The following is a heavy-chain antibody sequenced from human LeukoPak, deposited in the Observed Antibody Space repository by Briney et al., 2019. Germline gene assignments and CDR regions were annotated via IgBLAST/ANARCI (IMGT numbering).Heavy chain of an antibody. V-gene: IGHV3-30*18. Sequence: GGSLRLSRVASGLTFRSYVMHWVRPPPAKELEGVAVIAYDGSNKYYADSVKGRFTISRDNSKNTLYLQMNSLRAEDTAVYYCAKSAFGHSSNWYYFDYWGQGTLVTVSS. CDR3: AKSAFGHSSNWYYFDY. CDR1: GLTFRSYV. J-gene: IGHJ4*02. CDR2: IAYDGSNK. D-gene: IGHD6-13*01.